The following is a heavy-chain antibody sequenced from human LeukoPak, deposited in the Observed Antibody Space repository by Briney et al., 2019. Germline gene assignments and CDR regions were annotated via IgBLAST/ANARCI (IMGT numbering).Heavy chain of an antibody. Sequence: GGSLRLSCAASGFTFSSYGMHWVRQAPGKGLEWVAFIPYDGSNKYYADSVKGRFTISRDNSKNTLYLQMNSLRAEDTAVYYCARSSGVAGEFDYWGQGTLVTVSS. V-gene: IGHV3-30*19. J-gene: IGHJ4*02. CDR1: GFTFSSYG. D-gene: IGHD6-19*01. CDR2: IPYDGSNK. CDR3: ARSSGVAGEFDY.